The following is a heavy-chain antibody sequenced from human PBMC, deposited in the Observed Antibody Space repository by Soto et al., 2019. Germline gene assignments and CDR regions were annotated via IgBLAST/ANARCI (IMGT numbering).Heavy chain of an antibody. Sequence: QVQLQQSGPGLVKPSQTLSLTCASSGDSVSSNSTAWNGIRQSPSRGLELLGRTYYRATWHNDYAVYVKSRITINPATSKTQFSLQLNSVTPADTDVYYCARGWAAYSSSLDYWGQGTLVTVSS. CDR1: GDSVSSNSTA. J-gene: IGHJ4*02. CDR3: ARGWAAYSSSLDY. D-gene: IGHD6-13*01. V-gene: IGHV6-1*01. CDR2: TYYRATWHN.